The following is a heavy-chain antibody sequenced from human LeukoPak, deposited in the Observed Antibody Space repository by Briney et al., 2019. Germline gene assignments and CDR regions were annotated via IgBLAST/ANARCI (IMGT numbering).Heavy chain of an antibody. D-gene: IGHD1-26*01. Sequence: ETLSLTCAVYGGSFRGYFWGWVRQTPGKGLEWLGEITHNGGTNYMPSLSGRVSVFQDVSKNQFSLKLSSVTAADTGVYYCARGNSGSHWGDHYFYMDVWGKGTTVIVSS. J-gene: IGHJ6*03. CDR3: ARGNSGSHWGDHYFYMDV. CDR2: ITHNGGT. CDR1: GGSFRGYF. V-gene: IGHV4-34*01.